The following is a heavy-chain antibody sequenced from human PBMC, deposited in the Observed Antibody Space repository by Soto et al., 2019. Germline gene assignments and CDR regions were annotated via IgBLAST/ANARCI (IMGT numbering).Heavy chain of an antibody. Sequence: SETLSLTCTVSGGSISSYYWSWIRQPPGKGLEWIGYIYYSGSTNYNPSLKSRVTISVGTSKNQFSLKLCSVSAADTAVYYCARVWGGAFDIWGQGTMVT. CDR3: ARVWGGAFDI. CDR1: GGSISSYY. V-gene: IGHV4-59*01. J-gene: IGHJ3*02. CDR2: IYYSGST. D-gene: IGHD3-10*01.